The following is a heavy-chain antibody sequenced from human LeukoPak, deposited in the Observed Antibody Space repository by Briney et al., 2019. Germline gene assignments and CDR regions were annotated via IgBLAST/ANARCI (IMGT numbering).Heavy chain of an antibody. D-gene: IGHD6-6*01. CDR1: GGTFSSYA. CDR2: IIPILGIA. Sequence: SVKVSCKASGGTFSSYAISWVRQAPGQGLGWMGRIIPILGIANYAQKFQGRVTITADKSTSTAYMELSSLRSEDTAVYYCAREVIAARDYYYYGMDVWGQGTTVTVSS. CDR3: AREVIAARDYYYYGMDV. V-gene: IGHV1-69*04. J-gene: IGHJ6*02.